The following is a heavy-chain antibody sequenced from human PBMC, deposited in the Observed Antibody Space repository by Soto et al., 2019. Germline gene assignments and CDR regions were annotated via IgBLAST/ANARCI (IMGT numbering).Heavy chain of an antibody. CDR3: ARGRASGSYYLLDY. Sequence: QVQLVQSGAEVKKPGASVKVSCKASGNTFTSYDINWVRQATGHGLEWMGWINPNSGNIGYAQKFQGRVTMTRDTAMRTAYMGVSRRRSDDTAVYYCARGRASGSYYLLDYWGQGTLVTVSS. J-gene: IGHJ4*02. CDR2: INPNSGNI. CDR1: GNTFTSYD. D-gene: IGHD3-10*01. V-gene: IGHV1-8*01.